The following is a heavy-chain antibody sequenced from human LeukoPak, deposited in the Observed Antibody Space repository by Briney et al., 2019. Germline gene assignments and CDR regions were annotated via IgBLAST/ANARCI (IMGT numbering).Heavy chain of an antibody. CDR3: ARYCSGGSCYRDAFDI. Sequence: SETLSLTCAVSGGSISSGGYSWSWVRQPPGTGLEWIGYIYHSGSTYYNPSLESRVTISVDRSKNQFSLKLSSVTAADTAVYYCARYCSGGSCYRDAFDIWGQGTMVTVSS. CDR2: IYHSGST. CDR1: GGSISSGGYS. J-gene: IGHJ3*02. D-gene: IGHD2-15*01. V-gene: IGHV4-30-2*01.